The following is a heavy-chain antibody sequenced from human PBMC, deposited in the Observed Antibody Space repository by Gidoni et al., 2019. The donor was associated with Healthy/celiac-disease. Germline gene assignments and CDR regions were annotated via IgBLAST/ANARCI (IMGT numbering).Heavy chain of an antibody. CDR2: ISGSGGST. Sequence: EVQLVESGGGLVQPGGSLRLSCAASGFTVSSYAMSWVRQAPGKGLEWVSAISGSGGSTYYADSVKGRFTISRDNSKNTLYLQMNSLRAEDTAVYYCAKVREDTMVRGTELGYYYYGMDVWGQGTTVTVSS. D-gene: IGHD3-10*01. V-gene: IGHV3-23*04. CDR3: AKVREDTMVRGTELGYYYYGMDV. J-gene: IGHJ6*02. CDR1: GFTVSSYA.